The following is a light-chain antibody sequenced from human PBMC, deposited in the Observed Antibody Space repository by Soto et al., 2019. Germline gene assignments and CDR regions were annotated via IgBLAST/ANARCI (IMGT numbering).Light chain of an antibody. CDR2: GAS. Sequence: EIVLTQSPGTLSLSPGERATLSCRASQSVNSNYLAWYQQRPGQAPRLLIFGASFRATGIPDRFSGSGSGTDFTLTISRLEPEYFAGYYCQQYGNSPPEFTFGPGTKVDSK. V-gene: IGKV3-20*01. CDR1: QSVNSNY. J-gene: IGKJ3*01. CDR3: QQYGNSPPEFT.